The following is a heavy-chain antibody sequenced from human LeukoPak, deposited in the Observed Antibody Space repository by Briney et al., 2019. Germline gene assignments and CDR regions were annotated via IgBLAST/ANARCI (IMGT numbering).Heavy chain of an antibody. Sequence: GESLKISCKGSGYSFTSYWIGWVRQMPGKGLEWMGIIYPGDSDTRYSPSFQGQVTISADKSISTAYLQWSSLKASDTAMYYCARGVITEDSSGWYFDYWGQGTLVTVSS. V-gene: IGHV5-51*01. CDR2: IYPGDSDT. CDR3: ARGVITEDSSGWYFDY. J-gene: IGHJ4*02. CDR1: GYSFTSYW. D-gene: IGHD6-19*01.